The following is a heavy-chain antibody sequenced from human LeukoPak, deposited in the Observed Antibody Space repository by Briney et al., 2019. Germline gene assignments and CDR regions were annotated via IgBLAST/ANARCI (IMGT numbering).Heavy chain of an antibody. Sequence: GRSLRLSCAASRFTFRNYAMHWVRQAPGKGLEWVAVISSDGTNKDYADSVKGRFSISRDNSKNTLYLQMNSLRAEDTAVYYCAKHPSGYYYDHFDYWGQGTLVTVSS. V-gene: IGHV3-30*04. CDR1: RFTFRNYA. CDR3: AKHPSGYYYDHFDY. CDR2: ISSDGTNK. J-gene: IGHJ4*02. D-gene: IGHD3-22*01.